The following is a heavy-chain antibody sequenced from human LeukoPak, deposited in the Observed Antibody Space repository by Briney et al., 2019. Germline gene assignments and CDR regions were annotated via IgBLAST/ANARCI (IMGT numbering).Heavy chain of an antibody. D-gene: IGHD6-13*01. V-gene: IGHV4-59*08. J-gene: IGHJ5*02. CDR2: IYYSGST. CDR1: GGSINGYY. Sequence: SETLSLTCTVSGGSINGYYWSWIRQPPGKGLEWIGCIYYSGSTNYNPSLKSRVTISVDTSKNQFSLNLSSVTAADTAVYYCARLHFAAAEEFDPWGQGTLVTVSS. CDR3: ARLHFAAAEEFDP.